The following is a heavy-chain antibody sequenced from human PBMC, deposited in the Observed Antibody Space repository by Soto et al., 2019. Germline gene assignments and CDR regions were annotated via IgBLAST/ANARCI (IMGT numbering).Heavy chain of an antibody. Sequence: EVQLVQSGAEVKKPGESLRISCKGSGYSFTSYWISWVRQMPGKGLEWMGRIDPSDSYTNYSPSFQGHVTISADKSISTAYLQWSSLKASDTAMYYCARLLYYDILTGYYNRRGMDVWGQGTTVTVSS. D-gene: IGHD3-9*01. CDR2: IDPSDSYT. CDR3: ARLLYYDILTGYYNRRGMDV. CDR1: GYSFTSYW. V-gene: IGHV5-10-1*03. J-gene: IGHJ6*02.